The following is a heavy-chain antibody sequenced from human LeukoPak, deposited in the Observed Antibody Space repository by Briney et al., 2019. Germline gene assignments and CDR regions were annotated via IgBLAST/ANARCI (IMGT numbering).Heavy chain of an antibody. V-gene: IGHV3-30*18. CDR2: ISYDGSNK. D-gene: IGHD5-18*01. CDR3: AKNTATTN. Sequence: GGSLRLSCAASGFTFSSYGMHWVRQAPGKGLEWVAVISYDGSNKYYADSVKGRFTISRDNSKNTLYLQMNSLRAEDTAVYYCAKNTATTNWGQGTLVTVSS. J-gene: IGHJ4*02. CDR1: GFTFSSYG.